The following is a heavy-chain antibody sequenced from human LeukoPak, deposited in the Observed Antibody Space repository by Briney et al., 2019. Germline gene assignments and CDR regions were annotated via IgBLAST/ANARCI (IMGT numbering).Heavy chain of an antibody. CDR2: IYNSGSN. V-gene: IGHV4-59*08. Sequence: SETLSLTCTVSGGSISSDYWQWIRQPPGKGLEWIGYIYNSGSNKYNPSLKSRVTISVDTSKNQFSLKLTSVTAADTAVYYCATRGSWGQGTLVTVSS. J-gene: IGHJ5*02. CDR1: GGSISSDY. D-gene: IGHD3-10*01. CDR3: ATRGS.